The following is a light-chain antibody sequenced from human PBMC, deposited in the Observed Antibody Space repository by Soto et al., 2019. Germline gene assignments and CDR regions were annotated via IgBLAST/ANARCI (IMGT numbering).Light chain of an antibody. Sequence: DIQMTQSPSTLSASVGDRVTITCRASQSISSWLAWYQQKPGKAPKLLIYKASSLESGVPSRFSGSGSGTVFTLTISSLQPDDFATYYCQQYNSYSRYTFGQGTKREIK. CDR2: KAS. V-gene: IGKV1-5*03. CDR3: QQYNSYSRYT. CDR1: QSISSW. J-gene: IGKJ2*01.